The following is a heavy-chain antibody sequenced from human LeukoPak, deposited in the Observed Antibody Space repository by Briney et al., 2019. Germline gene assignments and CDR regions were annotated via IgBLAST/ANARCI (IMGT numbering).Heavy chain of an antibody. CDR3: ARHIPKPTRVKRGSYCYMDF. Sequence: GESLKISCKVSGYSFTSYWIGWVRQMPGKGLEWMGIIYPGDSDTRYSPSFQGQVTISADKSISTAYLQWSSLKASDTAMYYCARHIPKPTRVKRGSYCYMDFWGKGTTVTVSS. CDR1: GYSFTSYW. V-gene: IGHV5-51*01. J-gene: IGHJ6*03. CDR2: IYPGDSDT. D-gene: IGHD4-23*01.